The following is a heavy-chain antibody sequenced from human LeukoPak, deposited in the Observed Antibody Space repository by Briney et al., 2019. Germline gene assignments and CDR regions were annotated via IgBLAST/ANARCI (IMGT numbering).Heavy chain of an antibody. CDR1: GFTFRSYG. J-gene: IGHJ4*02. CDR2: ITESGGGA. Sequence: GGSLRLSCAASGFTFRSYGMSWVRQALGEGLEWVSTITESGGGAYYADSVKGRFTISRDNSKNTVYLQMNSLRAEDTAVYYCAKSGPYYLDYWGQGTLVTVSS. CDR3: AKSGPYYLDY. V-gene: IGHV3-23*01. D-gene: IGHD1-26*01.